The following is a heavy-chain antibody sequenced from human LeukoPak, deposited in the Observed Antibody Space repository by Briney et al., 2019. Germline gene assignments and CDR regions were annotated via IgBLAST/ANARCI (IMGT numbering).Heavy chain of an antibody. D-gene: IGHD2-2*02. CDR1: GGSFSGYY. V-gene: IGHV4-34*01. J-gene: IGHJ4*02. CDR3: ARGPYCSSTSCYRYYFDY. Sequence: PSETLSLTCAVYGGSFSGYYWSGIRQPPGKGLEWIGEINHSGSTNYNPSLKSRVTISVDTSKNQFSLKLSSVTAADTAVYYCARGPYCSSTSCYRYYFDYWGQGTLVTVSS. CDR2: INHSGST.